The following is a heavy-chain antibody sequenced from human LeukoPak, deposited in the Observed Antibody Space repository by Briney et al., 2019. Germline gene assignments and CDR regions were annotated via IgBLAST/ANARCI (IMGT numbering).Heavy chain of an antibody. CDR3: ARRFYYYDSSGFKDAFDI. D-gene: IGHD3-22*01. Sequence: SSETLSLTCAVYGGSFSGYYWSWIRQSPGKGLEWIGEINHSGSTNYNPSLKSRVTISVDTSKNQFSLKLSSVTAADTAVYYCARRFYYYDSSGFKDAFDIWGQGTMVTVSS. CDR1: GGSFSGYY. J-gene: IGHJ3*02. V-gene: IGHV4-34*01. CDR2: INHSGST.